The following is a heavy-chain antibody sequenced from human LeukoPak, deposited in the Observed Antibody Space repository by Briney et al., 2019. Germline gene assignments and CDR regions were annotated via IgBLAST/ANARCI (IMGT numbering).Heavy chain of an antibody. CDR2: INPNSGGT. Sequence: ASVKVSCKASVYTFTGYYMRWVRQAPGQGREWMGWINPNSGGTNYAQKFQGRVTMTRDTSISTAYMELSRLRSDDTAVYYCARGAVTTIYYYYGMDVWGQGTTVTVSS. J-gene: IGHJ6*02. CDR1: VYTFTGYY. CDR3: ARGAVTTIYYYYGMDV. V-gene: IGHV1-2*02. D-gene: IGHD4-17*01.